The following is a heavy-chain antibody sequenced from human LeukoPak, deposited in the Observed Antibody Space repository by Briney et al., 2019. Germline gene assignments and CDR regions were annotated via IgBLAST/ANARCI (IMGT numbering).Heavy chain of an antibody. D-gene: IGHD4-17*01. Sequence: GGSLRLSCAASGFTFSIYWMSWVRQAPGKGLEWVATIKQDGSEKYYVDSVKGRFTISRDNAKNSLYLQMNSLRAEDTAVYYCAKAASKRTDYGDYAFYYYMDVWGKGTTVTISS. V-gene: IGHV3-7*01. CDR2: IKQDGSEK. CDR3: AKAASKRTDYGDYAFYYYMDV. CDR1: GFTFSIYW. J-gene: IGHJ6*03.